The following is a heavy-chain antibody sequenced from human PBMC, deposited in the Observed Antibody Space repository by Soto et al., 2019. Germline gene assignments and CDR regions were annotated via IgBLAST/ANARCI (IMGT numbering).Heavy chain of an antibody. CDR3: ACSDTTLVWTFDY. D-gene: IGHD5-18*01. CDR1: GYTVTSYY. V-gene: IGHV1-46*03. J-gene: IGHJ4*02. Sequence: QVQLVQSGAEVKKPGASVRVSCKASGYTVTSYYIHWVRQAPGQGLEWMGTINPSAGSTSYAQKSQGRVTMTRDTSTSTVYMELSSLRSEDTAVYYCACSDTTLVWTFDYWGQGTLVIVSS. CDR2: INPSAGST.